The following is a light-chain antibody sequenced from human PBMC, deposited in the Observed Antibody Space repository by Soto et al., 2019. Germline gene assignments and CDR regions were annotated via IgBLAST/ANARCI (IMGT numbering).Light chain of an antibody. V-gene: IGKV3-20*01. Sequence: EIVLTQSPGTLSLSLGEKATLSCRASQNIRTYLAWYQQKPGQPPRLLMYGASTRIPGIPDRFSGVGSGTDFTLTISRLDPEDFAVYYCQQYSDSPRTFGQGTKVEFK. CDR3: QQYSDSPRT. CDR2: GAS. CDR1: QNIRTY. J-gene: IGKJ1*01.